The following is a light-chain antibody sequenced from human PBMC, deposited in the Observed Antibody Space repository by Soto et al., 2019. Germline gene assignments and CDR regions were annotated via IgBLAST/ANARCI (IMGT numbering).Light chain of an antibody. CDR3: QQYNSYSRSA. CDR2: DAS. V-gene: IGKV1-5*01. CDR1: QSISSW. J-gene: IGKJ5*01. Sequence: DIQMTQSPSTLSASVGDRVTITCRASQSISSWLAWYQQKPGKAPNLLIYDASSLESGVPSRFSDSGSGTEFTLTISSLQPDDFATYYCQQYNSYSRSAFGQGTRLEIK.